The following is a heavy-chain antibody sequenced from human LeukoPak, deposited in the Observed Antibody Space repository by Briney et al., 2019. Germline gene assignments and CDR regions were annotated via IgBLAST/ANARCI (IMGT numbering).Heavy chain of an antibody. J-gene: IGHJ6*02. D-gene: IGHD3-9*01. CDR2: ISAYNGNT. Sequence: EASVKVSCKASGYTFTSYGISWVRQAPGQGLEWMGWISAYNGNTNYAQKLQGRVTMTTDTSTSTAYMELRSLRSDDTAVYYCARDYSNYDILTGPHYYYYGMDVWGQGTTVTVSS. CDR3: ARDYSNYDILTGPHYYYYGMDV. V-gene: IGHV1-18*01. CDR1: GYTFTSYG.